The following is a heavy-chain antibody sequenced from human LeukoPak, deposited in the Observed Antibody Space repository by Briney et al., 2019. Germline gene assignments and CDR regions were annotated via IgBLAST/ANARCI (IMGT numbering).Heavy chain of an antibody. CDR3: ARVCCRAAAGIWSSDRCPFDY. D-gene: IGHD6-13*01. J-gene: IGHJ4*02. Sequence: TSSETLSLTCTVSGGSISSSSYYWGWIRQPPGKGLEWIGSIYYSGSTYYNPSLKSRVTISVDTSKNQFSLKLSSVTAADTAVYYCARVCCRAAAGIWSSDRCPFDYWGQGTLVTVSS. CDR1: GGSISSSSYY. V-gene: IGHV4-39*01. CDR2: IYYSGST.